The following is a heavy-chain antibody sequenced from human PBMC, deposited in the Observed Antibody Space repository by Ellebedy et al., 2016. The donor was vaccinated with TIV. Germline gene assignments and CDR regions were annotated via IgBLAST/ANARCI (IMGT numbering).Heavy chain of an antibody. CDR2: ISTYNGDT. CDR1: GYTFNTYA. CDR3: ARDHCAGDCYPPDY. D-gene: IGHD2-21*02. J-gene: IGHJ4*02. Sequence: AASVKVSCKPSGYTFNTYAITWIRQAPGPGLEWMGRISTYNGDTDYAQKFQGRVTMTTDTSTSTAYMELRSLRSDDTALYYCARDHCAGDCYPPDYWGQGSLVTVSS. V-gene: IGHV1-18*01.